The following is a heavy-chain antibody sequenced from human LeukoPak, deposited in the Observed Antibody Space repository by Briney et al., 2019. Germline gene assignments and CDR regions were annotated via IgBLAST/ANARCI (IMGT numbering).Heavy chain of an antibody. CDR3: ATDITVTTVGSVDY. CDR1: GYTLTVIS. J-gene: IGHJ4*02. Sequence: ASVKVSCTFSGYTLTVISMHWVRQAPGKGLELMGGFDPEDGETIYAQKFQGRVTMTENTSTDTAYMELSSLRSEDTAVYYCATDITVTTVGSVDYWGQGTLVTVSS. CDR2: FDPEDGET. D-gene: IGHD4-17*01. V-gene: IGHV1-24*01.